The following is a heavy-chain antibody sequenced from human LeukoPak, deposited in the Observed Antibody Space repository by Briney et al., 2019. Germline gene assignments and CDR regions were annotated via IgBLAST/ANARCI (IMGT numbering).Heavy chain of an antibody. CDR3: ARDGDCSSTSCYDL. CDR2: ISAYNGNT. D-gene: IGHD2-2*01. J-gene: IGHJ5*02. Sequence: ASVKVSCKASGYTFTIYGISWVRQAPGQGLEGMGWISAYNGNTNYAQKLQGRVTMTTDTSTSTAYMELRSLRSDDTAVYYCARDGDCSSTSCYDLWGQGTLVTVSS. V-gene: IGHV1-18*04. CDR1: GYTFTIYG.